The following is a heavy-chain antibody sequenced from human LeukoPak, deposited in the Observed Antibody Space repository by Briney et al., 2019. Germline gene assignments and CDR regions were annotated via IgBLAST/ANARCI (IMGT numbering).Heavy chain of an antibody. CDR2: IIPILGIA. D-gene: IGHD3-10*01. CDR1: GGTFSSYA. CDR3: ARDPFSGSYSGEGY. V-gene: IGHV1-69*04. Sequence: SVKVSCKASGGTFSSYAISWVRQAPRQGLEWMGRIIPILGIANYAQKFQGRVTITADKSTSTAYMELSSLRSEDTAVYYCARDPFSGSYSGEGYWGQGTLVTVSS. J-gene: IGHJ4*02.